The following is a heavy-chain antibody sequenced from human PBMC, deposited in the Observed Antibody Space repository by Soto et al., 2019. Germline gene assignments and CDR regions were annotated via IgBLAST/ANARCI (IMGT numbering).Heavy chain of an antibody. Sequence: QVQLQESGPGLMKPSATLSLTCSVSGGSIGSYYWSWIRQPPGKGLERIGNIYYSGSTNYNPSLKGRVTLSVDTSKIQFSLKLSSVTAAEKAVYYCARGGCRELDYCGQGTLVTVSS. CDR1: GGSIGSYY. J-gene: IGHJ4*02. D-gene: IGHD2-15*01. V-gene: IGHV4-59*08. CDR2: IYYSGST. CDR3: ARGGCRELDY.